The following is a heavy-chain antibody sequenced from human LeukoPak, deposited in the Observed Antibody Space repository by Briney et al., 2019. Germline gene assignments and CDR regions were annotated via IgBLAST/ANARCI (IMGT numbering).Heavy chain of an antibody. CDR1: GYTFTRYY. V-gene: IGHV1-2*02. CDR3: AREKVGANTVPFDY. Sequence: ASLKVSCKASGYTFTRYYMHWVRQAPGQGLEWMGWINPNSGGTNYAQKFQGRVTMTRDTSISTAYMELSRLRSDDTAVYYCAREKVGANTVPFDYWGQGTLVTVSS. J-gene: IGHJ4*02. CDR2: INPNSGGT. D-gene: IGHD1-26*01.